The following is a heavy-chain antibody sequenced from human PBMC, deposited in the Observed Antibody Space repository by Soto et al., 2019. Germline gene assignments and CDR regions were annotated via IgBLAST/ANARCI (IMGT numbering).Heavy chain of an antibody. CDR2: IYYSGST. J-gene: IGHJ5*02. V-gene: IGHV4-59*01. D-gene: IGHD2-15*01. CDR3: AKVSTPGYCSGGSCYSRSWFDP. CDR1: GGSISSYY. Sequence: ASETLSLTCTVSGGSISSYYWSWIRQPPGKGLEWIGYIYYSGSTNYNPSLKSRVTISVDTSKNQFSLKLSSVTAADTAVYYCAKVSTPGYCSGGSCYSRSWFDPWGQGTLVTVSS.